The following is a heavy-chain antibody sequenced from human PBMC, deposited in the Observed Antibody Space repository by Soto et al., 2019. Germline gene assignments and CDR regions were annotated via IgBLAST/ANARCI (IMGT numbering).Heavy chain of an antibody. Sequence: ASVKVSCKASGYTFTSYYMHWVRQAPGQGLEWMGIINPSGGSTSYAQKFQGRVTMTRDTSTSTVYMELSSLRSEDTAVYYCARSPTALVLAMEAFDIWGQGTMVTVSS. J-gene: IGHJ3*02. CDR1: GYTFTSYY. D-gene: IGHD2-2*01. CDR2: INPSGGST. V-gene: IGHV1-46*01. CDR3: ARSPTALVLAMEAFDI.